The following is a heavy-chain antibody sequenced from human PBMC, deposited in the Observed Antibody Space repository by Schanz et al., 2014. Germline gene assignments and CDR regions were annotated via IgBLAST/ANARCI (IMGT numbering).Heavy chain of an antibody. J-gene: IGHJ6*03. CDR2: MNPNSGNT. CDR1: GYNITSND. Sequence: QVHLVQSGAEVKKPGASVKVSCKASGYNITSNDVTWVRQATGQGLEWMGWMNPNSGNTGYAQKFQGRVTMTRNTSISTAYMELSSLRSEDTAVYYCARLGTGMAVAGSVIDSYYYYMDVWGAGTTVTVSS. V-gene: IGHV1-8*01. CDR3: ARLGTGMAVAGSVIDSYYYYMDV. D-gene: IGHD6-19*01.